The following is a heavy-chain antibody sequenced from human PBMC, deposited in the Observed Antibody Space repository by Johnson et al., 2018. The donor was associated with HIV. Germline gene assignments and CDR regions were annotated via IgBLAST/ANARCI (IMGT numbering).Heavy chain of an antibody. D-gene: IGHD2-15*01. CDR1: GFNVSSNY. V-gene: IGHV3-66*01. Sequence: EQLVESGGGLVQPGGSLRLSCAASGFNVSSNYLSWVRQAPGKGLEWVSVIYTGGSTYYADSVTGRFTIPRDNSKNTLYLPMNNLRVEDTAVYYCASSYSDSDAFDIWGQGTMVTVSS. CDR2: IYTGGST. J-gene: IGHJ3*02. CDR3: ASSYSDSDAFDI.